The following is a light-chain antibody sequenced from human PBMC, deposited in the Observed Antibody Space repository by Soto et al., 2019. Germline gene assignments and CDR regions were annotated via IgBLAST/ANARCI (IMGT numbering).Light chain of an antibody. CDR1: ESIARH. J-gene: IGKJ5*01. V-gene: IGKV1-39*01. CDR3: QQTYTALSIT. CDR2: AAS. Sequence: DIQMTQSPSSLSASVGDRVTITCRASESIARHLNWYQQKPGKAPKLLIYAASSLQNGVPSRVRVGGSGTDFTLTISNLQPEYFATYYCQQTYTALSITFGQRTRLEIK.